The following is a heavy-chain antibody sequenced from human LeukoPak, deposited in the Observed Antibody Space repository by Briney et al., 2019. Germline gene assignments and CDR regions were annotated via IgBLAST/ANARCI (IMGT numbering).Heavy chain of an antibody. J-gene: IGHJ4*02. V-gene: IGHV3-23*01. D-gene: IGHD6-6*01. CDR1: GFTFNSYA. CDR3: AKAGGSSSSYPFDY. Sequence: GGSLRLSCAASGFTFNSYAMSWVRQAPGKGLEWVSGISGSGSSTYYADSVKGRFTISRDNSKNTLYLQMNSLRAEDTAVYYCAKAGGSSSSYPFDYWGQGTLVTVSS. CDR2: ISGSGSST.